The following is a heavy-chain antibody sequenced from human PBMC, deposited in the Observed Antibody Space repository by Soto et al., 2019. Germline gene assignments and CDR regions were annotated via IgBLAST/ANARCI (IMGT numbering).Heavy chain of an antibody. D-gene: IGHD3-22*01. Sequence: QVQLVQSGAEVKKPGSSVKVSCKASGGTFSTYTISWVRQAPGQGLEWMGRIIPILGIANYAQKFQGRVTITADKSTSTAYRELSSLRSEDTAVYYCASRYDSSDYWGQGTLVTVSS. CDR1: GGTFSTYT. CDR3: ASRYDSSDY. CDR2: IIPILGIA. V-gene: IGHV1-69*02. J-gene: IGHJ4*02.